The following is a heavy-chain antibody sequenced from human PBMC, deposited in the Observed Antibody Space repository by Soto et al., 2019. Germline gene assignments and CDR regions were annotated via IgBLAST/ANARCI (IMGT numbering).Heavy chain of an antibody. CDR3: ARDSERFGIRRGCMDV. V-gene: IGHV1-18*04. Sequence: ASVKVSCNASVYTFASYNINWVRQAPGQGLEWMGWISPFTGNPNYTQKLQGRVTLTTDTPTSTAYLELRSLRSDDTAVYYCARDSERFGIRRGCMDVWGQGTTVTVSS. D-gene: IGHD3-10*01. J-gene: IGHJ6*02. CDR2: ISPFTGNP. CDR1: VYTFASYN.